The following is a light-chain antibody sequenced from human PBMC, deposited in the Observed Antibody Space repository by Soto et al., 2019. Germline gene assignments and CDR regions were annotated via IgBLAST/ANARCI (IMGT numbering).Light chain of an antibody. CDR3: STYTSSSPVV. CDR2: EVS. V-gene: IGLV2-14*01. Sequence: QSALTQPASVSGSPGQSITISCTGTSSDVGGYNYVSWYQHHPGKAPKLMIYEVSNRPSGVANRFSGSKSGNTASLTISGLQAEDEADYYCSTYTSSSPVVFATGTKLTVL. J-gene: IGLJ1*01. CDR1: SSDVGGYNY.